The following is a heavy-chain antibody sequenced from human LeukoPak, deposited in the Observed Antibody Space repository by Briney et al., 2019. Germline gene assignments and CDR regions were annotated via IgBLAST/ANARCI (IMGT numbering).Heavy chain of an antibody. V-gene: IGHV5-10-1*01. CDR3: ARQGGGRLTGYFAI. CDR1: GYSFPSYW. Sequence: GESLRISCKGSGYSFPSYWISWVRQMPGKGLEWMGRIDPSDSSTSYSPSFQGHVTFSVDKSISTAYLQWSSLKASDTAMFYCARQGGGRLTGYFAIWGQGTLVTVSS. J-gene: IGHJ4*02. CDR2: IDPSDSST. D-gene: IGHD3-9*01.